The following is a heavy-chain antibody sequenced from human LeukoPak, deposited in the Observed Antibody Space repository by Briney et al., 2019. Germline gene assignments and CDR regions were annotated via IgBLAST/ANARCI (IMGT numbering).Heavy chain of an antibody. CDR3: AKDAQRGSDYSNSLEY. D-gene: IGHD4-11*01. CDR1: GFTFSHYG. V-gene: IGHV3-33*06. J-gene: IGHJ4*02. CDR2: IWSDGSNK. Sequence: ERSLRLSCIASGFTFSHYGFHWVRQAPGKGLEWVAVIWSDGSNKYYGDSVKGRFIIYRDDSQNTVYLQMNSLRAEDTAVYYCAKDAQRGSDYSNSLEYWGQGSLVTVSS.